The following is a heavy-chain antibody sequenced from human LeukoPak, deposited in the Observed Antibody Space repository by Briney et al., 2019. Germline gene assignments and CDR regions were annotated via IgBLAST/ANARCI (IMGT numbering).Heavy chain of an antibody. CDR2: INPDGSDP. Sequence: HTGGSLRLSCAASGFTFSHYWMHWVRQAPGKGLLWVSRINPDGSDPTYADSVKGRFTISRDNAKNTLYLQMNSLRAEDSAVYFCAGLPDPGWGQGPLVTVSS. V-gene: IGHV3-74*03. CDR3: AGLPDPG. J-gene: IGHJ4*02. CDR1: GFTFSHYW.